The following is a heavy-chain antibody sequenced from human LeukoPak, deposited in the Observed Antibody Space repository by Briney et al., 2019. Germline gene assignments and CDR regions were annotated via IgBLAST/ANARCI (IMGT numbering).Heavy chain of an antibody. Sequence: ASVKVSCKASGYTFTSYAMHWVRQAPGQRLEWMGWINAGNGNTKYSQKLQGRVTITRDTSASTAYMELSNLRSEDTAVYYCARDLDSSREDVWGQGTTVTVSS. D-gene: IGHD3-22*01. CDR1: GYTFTSYA. CDR3: ARDLDSSREDV. J-gene: IGHJ6*02. CDR2: INAGNGNT. V-gene: IGHV1-3*01.